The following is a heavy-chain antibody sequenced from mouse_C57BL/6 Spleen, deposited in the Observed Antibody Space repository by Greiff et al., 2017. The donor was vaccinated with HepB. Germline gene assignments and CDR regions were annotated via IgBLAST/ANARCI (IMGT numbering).Heavy chain of an antibody. J-gene: IGHJ1*03. CDR2: IDPENGDT. CDR1: GFNIKDDY. Sequence: EVKLMESGAELVRPGASVKLSCTASGFNIKDDYMHWVKQRPEQGLEWIGWIDPENGDTEYASKFQGKATITADTSSNTAYLQLSSLTSEDTAVYYCTTYDGYSYWYFDVWGTGTTVTVSS. V-gene: IGHV14-4*01. D-gene: IGHD2-3*01. CDR3: TTYDGYSYWYFDV.